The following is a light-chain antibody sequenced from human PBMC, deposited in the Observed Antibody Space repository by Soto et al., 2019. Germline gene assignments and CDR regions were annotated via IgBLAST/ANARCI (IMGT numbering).Light chain of an antibody. CDR1: LTIGDS. V-gene: IGKV1-39*01. CDR2: GAS. J-gene: IGKJ1*01. CDR3: QQTYNLPRT. Sequence: DIQMTQSPSSLSASVGDRVIITCRASLTIGDSLSWFQQKAGKPPTLLIYGASALHSGVPARFSGSGSGTDFTLTISNMQREDFATYYCQQTYNLPRTFGQGTKV.